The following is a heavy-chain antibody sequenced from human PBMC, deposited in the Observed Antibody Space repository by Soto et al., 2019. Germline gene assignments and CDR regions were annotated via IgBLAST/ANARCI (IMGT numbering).Heavy chain of an antibody. CDR2: ISYDGSGE. D-gene: IGHD6-19*01. CDR3: ARYRYGWSADSIYGMDV. V-gene: IGHV3-30*04. CDR1: GFTLSDYV. J-gene: IGHJ6*02. Sequence: QVQLVESGGGVVQPGRSLRLSCVASGFTLSDYVIHWVRQAPGKGLEWLAVISYDGSGEYYEDSVKGRFTISGDNSKNLVYLQMNSLRAEDTAVYYCARYRYGWSADSIYGMDVWGQGTTVTVSS.